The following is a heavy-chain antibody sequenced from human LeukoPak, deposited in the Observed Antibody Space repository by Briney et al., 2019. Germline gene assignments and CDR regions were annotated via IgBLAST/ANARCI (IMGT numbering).Heavy chain of an antibody. J-gene: IGHJ4*02. CDR3: AFYPLESSGYYLYYFDY. CDR2: FDPEDGET. V-gene: IGHV1-24*01. Sequence: ASVKVSCKASGGTFSSYTISWVRQAPGKGLEWMGGFDPEDGETIYAQKFQGRVTMTEDTSTDTAYMELSSLRSEDTAVYYCAFYPLESSGYYLYYFDYWGQGTLVTVSS. D-gene: IGHD3-22*01. CDR1: GGTFSSYT.